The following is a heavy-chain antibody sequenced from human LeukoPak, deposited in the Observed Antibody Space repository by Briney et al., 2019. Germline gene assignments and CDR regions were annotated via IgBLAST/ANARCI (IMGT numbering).Heavy chain of an antibody. CDR3: ARGYNDFWSGPSWFDY. CDR2: ISYDGSNK. J-gene: IGHJ4*02. Sequence: GGSLRLSCAASGFTFSSYGMHWVRQAPGKGLEWVAVISYDGSNKYYADSVKGRFTISRDNSKNTLYLQMNSLRAEDTAVYYCARGYNDFWSGPSWFDYWGQGTLVTVSS. D-gene: IGHD3-3*01. CDR1: GFTFSSYG. V-gene: IGHV3-30*03.